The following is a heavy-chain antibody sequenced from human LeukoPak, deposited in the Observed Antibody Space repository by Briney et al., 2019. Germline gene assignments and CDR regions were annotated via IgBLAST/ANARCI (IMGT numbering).Heavy chain of an antibody. V-gene: IGHV3-30*18. Sequence: GGSLRLSCAASGFTFRNYAMHWIRQAPGKGLEWLAIISNDGSNKNYADSVKGRFTISRDNSKNTLYLQMDSLRTEDTAGYYCVKALAYGSASSLDYWGQGTLVTVSS. CDR3: VKALAYGSASSLDY. J-gene: IGHJ4*02. CDR1: GFTFRNYA. D-gene: IGHD3-10*01. CDR2: ISNDGSNK.